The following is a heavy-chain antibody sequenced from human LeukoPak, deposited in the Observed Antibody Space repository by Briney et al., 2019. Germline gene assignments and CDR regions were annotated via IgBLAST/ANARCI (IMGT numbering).Heavy chain of an antibody. CDR2: ISAYNGNT. J-gene: IGHJ6*02. V-gene: IGHV1-18*01. CDR1: GYTFTSYG. D-gene: IGHD2-2*02. Sequence: GASVKVSCKASGYTFTSYGISWVRQAPGQGLGWIGWISAYNGNTNYAQKLQGRVTMTTDTSTSTAYMELSSLRSEDTAVYYCAREGYCSSTSCYTGYYYYYYGMDVWGQGTTVTVSS. CDR3: AREGYCSSTSCYTGYYYYYYGMDV.